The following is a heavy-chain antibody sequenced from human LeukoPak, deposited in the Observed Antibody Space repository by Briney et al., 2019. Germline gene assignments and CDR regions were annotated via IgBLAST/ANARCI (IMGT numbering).Heavy chain of an antibody. CDR1: GFTFDDYG. V-gene: IGHV3-20*01. Sequence: PGGSLRLSCAASGFTFDDYGMSWVRQAPGKGLEWVSGINWNGGSTGYADSVKGRFTISRDNAKNSLYLQMNSLRAEDTALYHCARYPIGRYYYYYYMDVWGKGTTVTISS. J-gene: IGHJ6*03. CDR2: INWNGGST. CDR3: ARYPIGRYYYYYYMDV. D-gene: IGHD2/OR15-2a*01.